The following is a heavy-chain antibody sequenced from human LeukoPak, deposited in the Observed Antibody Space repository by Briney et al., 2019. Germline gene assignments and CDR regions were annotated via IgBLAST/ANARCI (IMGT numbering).Heavy chain of an antibody. CDR2: INHSGST. CDR3: ARGPYDYVWGSYRLYGMDV. CDR1: GGSFSGYY. J-gene: IGHJ6*04. D-gene: IGHD3-16*02. Sequence: PSETLSLTCAVYGGSFSGYYWSWIRQPPGKGLEWIGEINHSGSTNYNPSLKSRVTISVDTSKNQFSLKLSSVTAADTAVYYCARGPYDYVWGSYRLYGMDVWGEGTTVTVSS. V-gene: IGHV4-34*01.